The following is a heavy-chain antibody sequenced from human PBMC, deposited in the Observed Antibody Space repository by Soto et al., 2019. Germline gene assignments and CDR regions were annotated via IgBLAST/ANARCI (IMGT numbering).Heavy chain of an antibody. CDR2: ISSSSSYI. Sequence: GGSLRLSCAASGFTFSSYSMNWVRQAPGKGLEWVSSISSSSSYIYYADSVKGRFTISRDNAKNSLYLQMNSLRAEDTAVYYCARGKGSGYYEGSYYYYGMDVWGQGTTVTVSS. CDR1: GFTFSSYS. CDR3: ARGKGSGYYEGSYYYYGMDV. J-gene: IGHJ6*02. V-gene: IGHV3-21*01. D-gene: IGHD3-22*01.